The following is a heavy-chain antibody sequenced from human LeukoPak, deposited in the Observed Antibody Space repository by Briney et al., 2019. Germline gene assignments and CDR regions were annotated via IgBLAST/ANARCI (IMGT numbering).Heavy chain of an antibody. CDR1: GYSFTDYY. V-gene: IGHV1-2*02. D-gene: IGHD3-22*01. Sequence: ASVKVSCKASGYSFTDYYVHWVRQAPGQGLEWMGCIDPDSGGTNYAQKFQGRVTMTRGTSITTVYMELSSLRSDDTAIYHCAREYYDSSGTKYAFDIWGHGTMVTVSS. CDR3: AREYYDSSGTKYAFDI. CDR2: IDPDSGGT. J-gene: IGHJ3*02.